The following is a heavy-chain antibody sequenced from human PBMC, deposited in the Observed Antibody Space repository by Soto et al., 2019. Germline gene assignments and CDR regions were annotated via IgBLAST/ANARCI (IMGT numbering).Heavy chain of an antibody. Sequence: EVQLVESGGGLVKPGGSLRLSCAASGFTFSSYGMNWVRQAPGKGLEWVSSISSSSSYIYYADSVKGRVTISRDNAKNSLYVQMNSLRAEDTAVYYCARVNTETTSFDYWGQGPLVTVCS. CDR1: GFTFSSYG. CDR2: ISSSSSYI. D-gene: IGHD4-4*01. J-gene: IGHJ4*02. CDR3: ARVNTETTSFDY. V-gene: IGHV3-21*01.